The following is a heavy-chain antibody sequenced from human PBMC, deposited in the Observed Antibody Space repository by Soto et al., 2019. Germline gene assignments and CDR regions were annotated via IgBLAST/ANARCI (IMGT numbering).Heavy chain of an antibody. V-gene: IGHV3-30*18. CDR3: AKEGVGRFWSGYYEDV. D-gene: IGHD3-3*01. J-gene: IGHJ6*02. CDR1: GFTFSSYG. CDR2: ISYDGSNK. Sequence: QVQLVESGGGVVQPGRSLRLSCAASGFTFSSYGMHWVRQAPGKGLEWVAVISYDGSNKYYADSVKGRFTISRDNSKNTLYLQMNSLRAEDTAVYYCAKEGVGRFWSGYYEDVWGQGTTVTVSS.